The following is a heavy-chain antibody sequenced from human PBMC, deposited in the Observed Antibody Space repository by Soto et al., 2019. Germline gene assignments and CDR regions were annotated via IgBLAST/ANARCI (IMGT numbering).Heavy chain of an antibody. J-gene: IGHJ1*01. Sequence: QLQLQESGPGLGKPSETLSLTCTVSGGSISSSSYYWGWIRQPPGKGLEWIGSIYYSGSTYYNPYRKSRGTISVDTSTNQFSLKLSSVTAADTAVYYCARTRATVTTGYFQHWGQGTLVTVSS. CDR3: ARTRATVTTGYFQH. D-gene: IGHD4-17*01. V-gene: IGHV4-39*01. CDR2: IYYSGST. CDR1: GGSISSSSYY.